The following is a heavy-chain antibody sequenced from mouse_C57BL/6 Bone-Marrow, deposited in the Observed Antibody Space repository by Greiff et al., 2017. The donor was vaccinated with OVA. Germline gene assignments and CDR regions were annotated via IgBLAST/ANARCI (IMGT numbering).Heavy chain of an antibody. D-gene: IGHD1-1*01. V-gene: IGHV8-8*01. CDR2: IWWDDDK. J-gene: IGHJ3*01. CDR1: GFSLSTFGMG. CDR3: ARISGIYYYCSPWFAY. Sequence: QVQLQQSGPGILQPSQTLSLTCSFSGFSLSTFGMGVGWIRQPSGKGLEWLAHIWWDDDKYYNPALKSRLTISKATSNNPVFLKIANVDTADTAAYYCARISGIYYYCSPWFAYWGQGTLVTVSA.